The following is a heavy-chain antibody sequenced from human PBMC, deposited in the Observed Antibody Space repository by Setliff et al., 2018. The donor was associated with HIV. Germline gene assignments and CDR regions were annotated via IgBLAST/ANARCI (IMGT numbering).Heavy chain of an antibody. CDR2: IYTSGST. J-gene: IGHJ4*02. D-gene: IGHD2-21*02. Sequence: SETLSLTCTVSGGSINSGSYYWSWIRQPAGKGLEWIGHIYTSGSTTYNPSLKSRVSISLDTSKNQFSLKMSAVTAADTAVYYCGRLSETAMASFDSWGQGRLVTVSS. CDR3: GRLSETAMASFDS. CDR1: GGSINSGSYY. V-gene: IGHV4-61*09.